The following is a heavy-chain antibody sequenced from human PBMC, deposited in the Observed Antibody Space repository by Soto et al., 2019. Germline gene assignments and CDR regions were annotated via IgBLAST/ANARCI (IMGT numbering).Heavy chain of an antibody. Sequence: GGSLRLSCVASGYPCGDYAMRWVRQAPGKGLEWVSAIGPTEAHAPAYAASVKGRFTISRDNAKNSLYLQMNSLRAEDTAVYYCASARPGYSSSWWGQGTPVTVSS. CDR2: IGPTEAHAP. V-gene: IGHV3-23*01. CDR1: GYPCGDYA. CDR3: ASARPGYSSSW. J-gene: IGHJ4*02. D-gene: IGHD6-13*01.